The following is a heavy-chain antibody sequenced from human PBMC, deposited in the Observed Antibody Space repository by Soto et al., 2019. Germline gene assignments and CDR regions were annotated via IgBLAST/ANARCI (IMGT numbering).Heavy chain of an antibody. J-gene: IGHJ3*02. CDR1: GGSISSSSYY. CDR2: IYYSGST. CDR3: ARSDQDRGVGAFDI. Sequence: SETVSLTCTVSGGSISSSSYYWGWIRQPPGKGLEWIGSIYYSGSTYYNPSLKSRVTISVDTSKNQFSLKLSSVTAADTAVYYCARSDQDRGVGAFDIWGQGTMVTVSS. D-gene: IGHD3-10*01. V-gene: IGHV4-39*01.